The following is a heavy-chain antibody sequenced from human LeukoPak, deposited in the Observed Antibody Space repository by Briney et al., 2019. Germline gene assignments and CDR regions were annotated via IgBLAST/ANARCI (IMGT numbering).Heavy chain of an antibody. D-gene: IGHD3-3*01. J-gene: IGHJ6*02. CDR2: INTNTGNP. Sequence: ASVKVSCTASGYTFTSSALNWVRQAPGQGLEWMGWINTNTGNPTYAQGFTGRFVFSLDTSVSTAYLQISSLKAEDTAVYYCARGFTIFGVVVNYYYYYGMDVWGQGTTVTVSS. CDR3: ARGFTIFGVVVNYYYYYGMDV. CDR1: GYTFTSSA. V-gene: IGHV7-4-1*02.